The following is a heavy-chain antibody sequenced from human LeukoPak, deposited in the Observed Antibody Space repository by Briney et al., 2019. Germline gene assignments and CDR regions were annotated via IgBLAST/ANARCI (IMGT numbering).Heavy chain of an antibody. D-gene: IGHD5-18*01. CDR2: ISSSSSYI. J-gene: IGHJ4*02. V-gene: IGHV3-21*01. CDR1: GFTFSSYR. CDR3: ARVVDTAMVTLDS. Sequence: SGGSLRLSCAASGFTFSSYRMNWVRQAQGKGLEWVSSISSSSSYIYYADSVMGRFTISRDNAKNSLYLQMNSLRAEDTAVYYCARVVDTAMVTLDSWGQGTLVTVSS.